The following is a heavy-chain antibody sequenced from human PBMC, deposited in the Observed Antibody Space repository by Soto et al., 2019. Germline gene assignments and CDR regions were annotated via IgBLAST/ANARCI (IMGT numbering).Heavy chain of an antibody. V-gene: IGHV3-48*02. J-gene: IGHJ5*02. D-gene: IGHD3-3*01. CDR2: ISSSSSTI. CDR3: ARVIWSGHLTSDL. CDR1: GFTFSSNS. Sequence: EVQVVESGGGLVQPGGSLRLSCAASGFTFSSNSMNWVRQAPGKGLEWISYISSSSSTIYADSGKGRFTISRDNAKNSLYLQMNSLRDEDTAVYYCARVIWSGHLTSDLWGQGTRVTVSS.